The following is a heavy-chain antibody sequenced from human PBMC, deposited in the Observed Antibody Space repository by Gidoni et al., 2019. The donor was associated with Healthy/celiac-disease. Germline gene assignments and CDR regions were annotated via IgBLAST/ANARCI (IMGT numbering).Heavy chain of an antibody. J-gene: IGHJ5*02. CDR1: GGSISSSSYY. D-gene: IGHD3-10*01. V-gene: IGHV4-39*01. CDR3: ARLVRGVIWFDP. CDR2: IYYSGST. Sequence: QLQLQESGPGLVKPSETLSLNCTVSGGSISSSSYYWGWIRQPPGKGLEWIGSIYYSGSTYYNPALKSRVTISVDTSKNQFSLKLSSVTAADTAVYYCARLVRGVIWFDPWGQGTLGTVSS.